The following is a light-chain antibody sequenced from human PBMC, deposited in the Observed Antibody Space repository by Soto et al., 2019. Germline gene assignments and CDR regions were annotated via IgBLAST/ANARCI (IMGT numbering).Light chain of an antibody. J-gene: IGLJ2*01. CDR1: SSNIGAAYD. CDR2: GNT. Sequence: QSVLTQSRSVSGAPGQRVTISCTGSSSNIGAAYDVNWYQHLPGTAPKLLIYGNTNRPSGVPDRFSGSKSSTSASLAITGLQADDEAVYYCQSYDSGLTGSVFGGGTKLTVL. CDR3: QSYDSGLTGSV. V-gene: IGLV1-40*01.